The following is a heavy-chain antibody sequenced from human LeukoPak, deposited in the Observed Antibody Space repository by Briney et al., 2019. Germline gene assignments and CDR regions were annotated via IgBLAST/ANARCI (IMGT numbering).Heavy chain of an antibody. CDR3: ARDTYYYDSRGLAY. J-gene: IGHJ4*02. CDR1: GGSISSSSYY. Sequence: SETLSLTCTVSGGSISSSSYYWGWIRQPPGKGLEWIGSIYYSGSTYYNPSLKSRVTISVDTSKNQFSLKLSSVTAADTAVYYCARDTYYYDSRGLAYWGQGTLVTVSS. D-gene: IGHD3-22*01. V-gene: IGHV4-39*07. CDR2: IYYSGST.